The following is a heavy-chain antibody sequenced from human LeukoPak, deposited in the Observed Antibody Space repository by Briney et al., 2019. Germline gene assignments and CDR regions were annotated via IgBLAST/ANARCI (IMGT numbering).Heavy chain of an antibody. V-gene: IGHV3-23*01. CDR3: AKVDIPMGRLINS. Sequence: DPGGSLRLSCAASGFTFSSYAMIWVRQDPGKGLEWVSRISDSGAATYYADSVKGRFTISRDNSKNTLYLHMNSLRADDTAVYYCAKVDIPMGRLINSWGQGTLVSVSS. CDR2: ISDSGAAT. D-gene: IGHD5-18*01. J-gene: IGHJ4*02. CDR1: GFTFSSYA.